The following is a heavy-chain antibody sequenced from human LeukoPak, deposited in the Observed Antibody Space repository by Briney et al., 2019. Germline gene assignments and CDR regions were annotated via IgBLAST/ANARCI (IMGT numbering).Heavy chain of an antibody. Sequence: ASVKVSCKVSGYTLTESSMHWVRQAPGKGLEWMGGFDPEDGETVYAQKFQGRVTMTEDTSTDTAYMELSSLRSEDTAVYYCATGSPLIRGSYRMNNWFDPWGQGTLVTVSS. CDR3: ATGSPLIRGSYRMNNWFDP. CDR2: FDPEDGET. V-gene: IGHV1-24*01. J-gene: IGHJ5*02. D-gene: IGHD1-26*01. CDR1: GYTLTESS.